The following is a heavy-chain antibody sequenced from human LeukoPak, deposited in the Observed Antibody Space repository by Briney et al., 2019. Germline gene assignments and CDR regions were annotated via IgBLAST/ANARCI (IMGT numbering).Heavy chain of an antibody. D-gene: IGHD3-16*02. Sequence: SETLSLTCTVSGGSISSSSYYWGWIRQPPGKGLEWIGSIYYSGSTYYNPSLKSRVTISVDTSKNQFSLRLSSVTAADTAVYYCARQPHDYVWGSYRYPYYFDYWGQGTLVTVSS. J-gene: IGHJ4*02. V-gene: IGHV4-39*01. CDR3: ARQPHDYVWGSYRYPYYFDY. CDR2: IYYSGST. CDR1: GGSISSSSYY.